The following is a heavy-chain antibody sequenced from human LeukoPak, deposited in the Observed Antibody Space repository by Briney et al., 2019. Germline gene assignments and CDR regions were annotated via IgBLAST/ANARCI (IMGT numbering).Heavy chain of an antibody. CDR1: GYSISSGYY. Sequence: SETLSLTCTVSGYSISSGYYWGWIRQPPGKGREWIGSIYHSGSTYYNPSLKSRVTISVDTSKNQFSMKLSSVTAADTAVYYCARVDTAMVFGIYDYWGQGTLVTVSS. CDR2: IYHSGST. CDR3: ARVDTAMVFGIYDY. D-gene: IGHD5-18*01. V-gene: IGHV4-38-2*02. J-gene: IGHJ4*02.